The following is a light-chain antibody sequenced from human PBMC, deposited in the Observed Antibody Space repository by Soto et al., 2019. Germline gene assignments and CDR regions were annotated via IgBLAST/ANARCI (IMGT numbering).Light chain of an antibody. Sequence: QLVLTQSPSASASLGASVKLTCTLSSGHSSYAIAWHQQQPEKGPRYLMKLNSDGSHSKGDGIPDRFSGSSSGAERYLTISSRQSEDEADYYCQTWGTGINWVFGGGTKLTVL. V-gene: IGLV4-69*01. CDR3: QTWGTGINWV. CDR2: LNSDGSH. CDR1: SGHSSYA. J-gene: IGLJ3*02.